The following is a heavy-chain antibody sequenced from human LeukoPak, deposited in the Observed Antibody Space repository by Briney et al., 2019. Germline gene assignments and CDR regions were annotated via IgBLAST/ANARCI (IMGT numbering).Heavy chain of an antibody. D-gene: IGHD5-24*01. CDR1: GYSISSGYY. Sequence: SETLSLTCAVSGYSISSGYYWGWIRQPPGKGLEWIGSIYHSGSTYYNPSLKSRVTISVDTSKNQFSLKLSSVTAADTSVYYCARPKMATNDAFDIWGQGTMVTVSS. J-gene: IGHJ3*02. CDR2: IYHSGST. CDR3: ARPKMATNDAFDI. V-gene: IGHV4-38-2*01.